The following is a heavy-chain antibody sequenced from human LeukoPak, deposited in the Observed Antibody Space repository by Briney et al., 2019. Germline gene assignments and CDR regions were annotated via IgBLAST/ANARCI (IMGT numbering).Heavy chain of an antibody. D-gene: IGHD3-22*01. J-gene: IGHJ4*02. CDR3: ARGGDDYYDSSGYYYPIDY. Sequence: GGSLRLSCAASGFTCSRCAMSWVRQAPGKGLEWVSAISGSGASTYYADSVKGRFTISRDNAKNTLYLQMNSLRAEDTAVYYCARGGDDYYDSSGYYYPIDYWGQGTLVTVSS. CDR2: ISGSGAST. CDR1: GFTCSRCA. V-gene: IGHV3-23*01.